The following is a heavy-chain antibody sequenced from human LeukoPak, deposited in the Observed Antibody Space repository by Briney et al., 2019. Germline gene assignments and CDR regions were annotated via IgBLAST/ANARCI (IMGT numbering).Heavy chain of an antibody. CDR3: ASLYVVPAATWGHYYYGMDV. J-gene: IGHJ6*02. D-gene: IGHD2-2*01. CDR2: INHSGST. V-gene: IGHV4-34*01. Sequence: TSETLSLTCAVYGGSFSGYYWSWIRQPPGKGLEWIGEINHSGSTNYNPSLKSRVTISVDTSKNQFSLKLSSVTAADTAVYYCASLYVVPAATWGHYYYGMDVWGQGTTVTVSS. CDR1: GGSFSGYY.